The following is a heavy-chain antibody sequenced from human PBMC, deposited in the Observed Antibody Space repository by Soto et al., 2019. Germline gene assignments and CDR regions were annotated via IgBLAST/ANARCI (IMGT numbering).Heavy chain of an antibody. CDR2: IIPIFGTA. Sequence: SVQVSCKASGGTFSSYAISWVRQAPGKGLEWMGGIIPIFGTANYAQKLQGRVTITADESTSTAYMELSSLRSEDTAVYYCARGKADIVVVVDATRWWYFDYWGQGTLVTVSS. CDR1: GGTFSSYA. J-gene: IGHJ4*02. CDR3: ARGKADIVVVVDATRWWYFDY. V-gene: IGHV1-69*13. D-gene: IGHD2-15*01.